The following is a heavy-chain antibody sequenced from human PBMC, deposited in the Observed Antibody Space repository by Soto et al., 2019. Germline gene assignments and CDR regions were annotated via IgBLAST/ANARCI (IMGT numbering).Heavy chain of an antibody. CDR3: ARIDDYGDYVTVY. CDR2: IWYDGSQR. J-gene: IGHJ4*02. Sequence: GGSLRLSCAASGFTFNTHGMHWVRQAPGKGLEWVAVIWYDGSQRYYADFVRGRFTISRDNSQNTLYLQMTSLRAEDTAVYYCARIDDYGDYVTVYWGQGALVTVSS. D-gene: IGHD4-17*01. CDR1: GFTFNTHG. V-gene: IGHV3-33*01.